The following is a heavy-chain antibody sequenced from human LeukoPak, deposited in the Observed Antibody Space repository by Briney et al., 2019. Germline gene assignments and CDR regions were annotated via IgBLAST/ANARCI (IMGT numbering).Heavy chain of an antibody. Sequence: SETLSLTCAVYGGSFSGYYWSWIRQPPGKGLERIGEINHSGSTNYNPSLKSRVTISVDTSKNQFSLKLSSVTAADTAVYYCARESGYYDSSGYSRYYYYMDVWGKGTTVTVSS. V-gene: IGHV4-34*01. D-gene: IGHD3-22*01. CDR3: ARESGYYDSSGYSRYYYYMDV. J-gene: IGHJ6*03. CDR1: GGSFSGYY. CDR2: INHSGST.